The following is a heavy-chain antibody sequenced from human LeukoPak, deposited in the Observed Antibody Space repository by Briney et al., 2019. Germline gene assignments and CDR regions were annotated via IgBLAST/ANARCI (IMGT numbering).Heavy chain of an antibody. CDR3: ARSGSSWYRFDY. J-gene: IGHJ4*02. V-gene: IGHV3-23*01. CDR1: GFTFSSYA. D-gene: IGHD6-13*01. Sequence: GGSLRLSCEASGFTFSSYAMSWVRQAPGKGLEWVSVISGSSGSAYYADSVKGRFSISRDNSKNTLFLQMNSLRAEDMAVYYCARSGSSWYRFDYWGQGTLVTASS. CDR2: ISGSSGSA.